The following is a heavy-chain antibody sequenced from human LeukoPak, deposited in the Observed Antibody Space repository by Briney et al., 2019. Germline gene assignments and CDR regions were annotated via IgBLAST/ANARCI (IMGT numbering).Heavy chain of an antibody. CDR2: ISGSDGST. CDR3: ASGSYLDY. J-gene: IGHJ4*02. Sequence: GGSLRLSCAASGFTFSSYAMSWVRQAPGKGLEWVSGISGSDGSTNYADSVKGRFTISRENSKNTLYLQMNSLRAEDTAVYYCASGSYLDYWGQGTLVTVSS. CDR1: GFTFSSYA. D-gene: IGHD1-26*01. V-gene: IGHV3-23*01.